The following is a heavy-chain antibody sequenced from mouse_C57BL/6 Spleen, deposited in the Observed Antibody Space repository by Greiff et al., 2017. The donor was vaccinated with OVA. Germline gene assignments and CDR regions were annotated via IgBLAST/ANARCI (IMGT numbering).Heavy chain of an antibody. CDR3: AREAMDD. V-gene: IGHV1-20*01. Sequence: VQLQQSGPELVKPGDSVKISCKASGYSFTGYFMNWVMQSHGKSLEWIGRINPYNGDTLYNQKFKGKATLTVDKSSSTDHMELRSLTSEDSSVYYCAREAMDDWGQGTSVTVAS. J-gene: IGHJ4*01. CDR2: INPYNGDT. CDR1: GYSFTGYF.